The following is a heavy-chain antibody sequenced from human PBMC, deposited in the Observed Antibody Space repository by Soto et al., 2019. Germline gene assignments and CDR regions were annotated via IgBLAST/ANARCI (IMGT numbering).Heavy chain of an antibody. CDR2: IYWDDDK. Sequence: QITVNESGPTQVKPRQTLTLTCTFSGFSLTTSGVGVGWIRQSPGKAPEWLALIYWDDDKRYSPSLKSRLTITKDRSKNHVVLTMADLDPADTTTYYCEHTVLCTVFGLVTTTAIYFDFWGQGTLVAVSS. J-gene: IGHJ4*02. CDR1: GFSLTTSGVG. CDR3: EHTVLCTVFGLVTTTAIYFDF. V-gene: IGHV2-5*02. D-gene: IGHD3-3*01.